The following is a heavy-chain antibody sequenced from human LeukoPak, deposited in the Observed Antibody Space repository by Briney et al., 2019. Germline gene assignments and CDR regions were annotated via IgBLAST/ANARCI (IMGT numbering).Heavy chain of an antibody. CDR3: ATGDYYSDY. D-gene: IGHD2-21*01. Sequence: GGSLRLSCAASRFTFSRHWMNWVRQAPGKGLEWVANIKQDGSEKYYVDSVKGRFTISRDNAKNSLYLQMNSLRAEDTAVYYCATGDYYSDYWGQGTLVTVPS. CDR1: RFTFSRHW. J-gene: IGHJ4*02. V-gene: IGHV3-7*01. CDR2: IKQDGSEK.